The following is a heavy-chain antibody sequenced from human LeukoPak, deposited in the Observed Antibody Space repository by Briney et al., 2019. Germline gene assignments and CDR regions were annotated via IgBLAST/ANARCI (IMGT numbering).Heavy chain of an antibody. CDR1: GYTFTSYD. V-gene: IGHV1-8*01. D-gene: IGHD2-15*01. CDR2: MNPNSGNT. CDR3: AVKLGYCSGGSCTGRFDP. Sequence: GASVKVSCKASGYTFTSYDINWVRQATGPGLEWMGWMNPNSGNTGYAQKFQGRVTMTRNTSISTAYMELSSLRSEDTAVYYCAVKLGYCSGGSCTGRFDPWGQGTLVTVSS. J-gene: IGHJ5*02.